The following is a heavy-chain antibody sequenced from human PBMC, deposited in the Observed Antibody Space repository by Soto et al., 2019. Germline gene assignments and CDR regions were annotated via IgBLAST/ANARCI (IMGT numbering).Heavy chain of an antibody. CDR1: GFTFDDYA. Sequence: EVQLVESGGGLVQPGRSLRLSCAASGFTFDDYAMHWVRQAPGKGLEWVSGISCNSGSIGYADSVKGRFTISRDNAKNSLYLQMNSLRAEDTALYYCAKVVRSIVGATYYFDYWGQGTLVTVSS. CDR3: AKVVRSIVGATYYFDY. D-gene: IGHD1-26*01. J-gene: IGHJ4*02. CDR2: ISCNSGSI. V-gene: IGHV3-9*01.